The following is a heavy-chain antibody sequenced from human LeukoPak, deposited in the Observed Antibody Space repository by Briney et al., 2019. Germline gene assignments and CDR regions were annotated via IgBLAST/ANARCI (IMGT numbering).Heavy chain of an antibody. CDR1: GGSISSYY. J-gene: IGHJ4*02. CDR2: IYYSGGT. Sequence: SETLSLTCTVSGGSISSYYWSWIRQPPGKGLEWIGYIYYSGGTNYHPSVNSRVTTSVDTSKNQFSLRLTSVTAADTAVYYCARVSRWAEAIDYWGQGTLATVSS. V-gene: IGHV4-59*01. D-gene: IGHD1-26*01. CDR3: ARVSRWAEAIDY.